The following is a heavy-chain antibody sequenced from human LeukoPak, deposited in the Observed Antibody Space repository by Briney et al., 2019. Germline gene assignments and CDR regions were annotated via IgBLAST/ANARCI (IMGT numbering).Heavy chain of an antibody. D-gene: IGHD1-26*01. J-gene: IGHJ4*02. CDR1: GGTFSSYA. V-gene: IGHV1-69*13. CDR3: AITQLGALDY. Sequence: SVTVSFKASGGTFSSYAISWVRQAPGQGLEWTGGIIPIFGTANYAQKFQGRVTITADESTSTAYMELSSLRSEDTAVYYCAITQLGALDYWGQGTLVTVSS. CDR2: IIPIFGTA.